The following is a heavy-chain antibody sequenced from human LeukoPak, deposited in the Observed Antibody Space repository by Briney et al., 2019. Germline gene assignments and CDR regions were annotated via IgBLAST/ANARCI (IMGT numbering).Heavy chain of an antibody. D-gene: IGHD3-10*01. CDR2: IYYSGST. Sequence: SETLSVTCAVSGGSASSYYSSCIRQPPGKGLEWIGYIYYSGSTNYNPSRKSRVTISVDTSKNQFSLKLSSVTAADTAVYYCARDRSQGSGSYYKDYYYYGMDVWGQGTTVTVSS. J-gene: IGHJ6*02. V-gene: IGHV4-59*02. CDR1: GGSASSYY. CDR3: ARDRSQGSGSYYKDYYYYGMDV.